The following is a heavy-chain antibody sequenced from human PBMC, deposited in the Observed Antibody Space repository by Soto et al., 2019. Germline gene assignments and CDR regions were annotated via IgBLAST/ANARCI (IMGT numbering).Heavy chain of an antibody. V-gene: IGHV2-5*01. CDR1: GFSLITSGVG. CDR3: ARRYDPYYFDY. Sequence: QITLKESGPTLVKPTQTLTLTCTFSGFSLITSGVGVGWIRQPPGKALEWLALIYWSDDKFYSPSLKSRLTITKDTSKNQVVRTMTNMDPVDTATYYCARRYDPYYFDYWGQGTLVTVSS. CDR2: IYWSDDK. D-gene: IGHD1-1*01. J-gene: IGHJ4*02.